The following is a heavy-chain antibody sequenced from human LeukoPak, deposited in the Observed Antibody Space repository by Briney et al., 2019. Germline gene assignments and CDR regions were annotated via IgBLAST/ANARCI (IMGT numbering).Heavy chain of an antibody. V-gene: IGHV3-7*01. J-gene: IGHJ4*02. Sequence: HPGGSLRLSCAASEFTFSNAWMSWVRQAPGKGLEGVADIKQDGSEKNYVDSVKGRFTISRDNTKITLYLQMNSLRGEDTALYYCTRELWPGDYWGQGTLVTVSS. CDR1: EFTFSNAW. CDR3: TRELWPGDY. D-gene: IGHD3-16*01. CDR2: IKQDGSEK.